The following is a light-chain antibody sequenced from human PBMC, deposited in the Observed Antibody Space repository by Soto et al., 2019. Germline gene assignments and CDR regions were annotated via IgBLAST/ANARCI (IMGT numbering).Light chain of an antibody. Sequence: EIVMTQSPDTLSVSPGARATLSCRASQSVSSNWAWYQQKPGQIPRLLIYDASTRAPGIPARFSGRGSGTEFTLTVSSLQSEDFVIYYCHHDNSWPCSFGQGTKVEIK. V-gene: IGKV3-15*01. CDR2: DAS. CDR1: QSVSSN. CDR3: HHDNSWPCS. J-gene: IGKJ2*02.